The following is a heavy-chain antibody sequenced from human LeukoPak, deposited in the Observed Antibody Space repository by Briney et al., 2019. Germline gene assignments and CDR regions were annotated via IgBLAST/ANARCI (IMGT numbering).Heavy chain of an antibody. Sequence: GGSLRLSCAASGFTFSSYAMSWVRQAPGKGLEWVSTISASGGGTYYADSVKGRFTISRDTSKNTLYLQMNSLRAEDTAVYYCAKDRGHFFDYWGQGTLVTVSS. J-gene: IGHJ4*02. V-gene: IGHV3-23*01. CDR1: GFTFSSYA. CDR3: AKDRGHFFDY. CDR2: ISASGGGT.